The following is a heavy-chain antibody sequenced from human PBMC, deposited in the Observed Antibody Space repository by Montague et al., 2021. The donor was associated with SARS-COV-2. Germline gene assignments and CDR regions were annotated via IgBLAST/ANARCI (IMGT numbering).Heavy chain of an antibody. CDR2: IYHLGGT. CDR1: GDSIISNNW. Sequence: SETLSLTCAVSGDSIISNNWWSWVRQTPHKGLEWISEIYHLGGTNYNKSPLSRITMSIDKTNNQLSLTLTSVTAAATAVYHCARLISMSRVPIRHYRWFDPWGPGTLVTVSS. CDR3: ARLISMSRVPIRHYRWFDP. V-gene: IGHV4-4*02. J-gene: IGHJ5*02. D-gene: IGHD3-10*01.